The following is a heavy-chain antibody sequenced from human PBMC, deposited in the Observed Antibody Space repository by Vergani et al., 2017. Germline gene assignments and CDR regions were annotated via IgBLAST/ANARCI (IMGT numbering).Heavy chain of an antibody. Sequence: EVQLVESGGGLVQPGGSLRLSCAASGFTFSSYDMHWVRQAPGKGLEWVSVIYSGGSTYYADSVKGRFTISRDNSKNTLYLQMNSLRAEDTAVYYCARVIRWTYYYGMDVWGQGTTVTVSS. J-gene: IGHJ6*02. CDR1: GFTFSSYD. CDR3: ARVIRWTYYYGMDV. CDR2: IYSGGST. V-gene: IGHV3-66*01. D-gene: IGHD3-10*01.